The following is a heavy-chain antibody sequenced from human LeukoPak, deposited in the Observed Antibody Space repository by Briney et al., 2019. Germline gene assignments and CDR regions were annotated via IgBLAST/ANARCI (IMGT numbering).Heavy chain of an antibody. Sequence: GGSLRLSCVVSGFTSSNYWMSWVRQAPGKGLEWVANIKQDGSVKYYVDSVKGRFTISRDNAKNSVYLQINSLRVEDTAVYYCARIGYSSSSIDYWGQGTLVTVSS. J-gene: IGHJ4*02. CDR1: GFTSSNYW. CDR2: IKQDGSVK. CDR3: ARIGYSSSSIDY. V-gene: IGHV3-7*01. D-gene: IGHD3-22*01.